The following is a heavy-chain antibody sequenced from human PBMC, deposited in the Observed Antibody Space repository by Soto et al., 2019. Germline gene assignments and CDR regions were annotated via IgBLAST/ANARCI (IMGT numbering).Heavy chain of an antibody. CDR1: GHTFSSYG. J-gene: IGHJ4*02. CDR3: AKDTYYHDSSGYYTFDY. CDR2: ISYDGRNK. V-gene: IGHV3-30*18. D-gene: IGHD3-22*01. Sequence: QVQLVESGGGVVQPGRSLIVSCAASGHTFSSYGMHWVRQAPGKGLEWVAAISYDGRNKNYADSVEGRFTISRDNSKNTLYLQMNSLRAEDTAVDYCAKDTYYHDSSGYYTFDYWGQGTLVTVSS.